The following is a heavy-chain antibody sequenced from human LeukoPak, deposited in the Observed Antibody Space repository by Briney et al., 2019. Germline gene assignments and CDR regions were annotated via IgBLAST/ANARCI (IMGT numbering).Heavy chain of an antibody. V-gene: IGHV4-34*01. D-gene: IGHD1-26*01. J-gene: IGHJ4*02. CDR1: GGSFSGYY. CDR3: ARADSGSSRPFDY. Sequence: SETLSLTCAVYGGSFSGYYWSWIRQPPGKGLEWIGEINHSGSTNYNPSLKSRVTISVDTSQNQFSLKLSSVTAADTAVYYCARADSGSSRPFDYWGQGTLVTVSS. CDR2: INHSGST.